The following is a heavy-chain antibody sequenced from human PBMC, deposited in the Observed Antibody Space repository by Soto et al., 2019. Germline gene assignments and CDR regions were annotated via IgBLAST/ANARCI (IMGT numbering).Heavy chain of an antibody. CDR1: GLTFSTSD. D-gene: IGHD6-6*01. CDR3: ARMSIAAAFDY. J-gene: IGHJ4*02. CDR2: IGTAGDT. V-gene: IGHV3-13*01. Sequence: PGGSLRLSCAASGLTFSTSDMHLVRQATGKGLEWDSAIGTAGDTYYPGSVKGRFTISRENAKNSLYLQMNSLRAGDTAVYYCARMSIAAAFDYWGQGTLVTVSS.